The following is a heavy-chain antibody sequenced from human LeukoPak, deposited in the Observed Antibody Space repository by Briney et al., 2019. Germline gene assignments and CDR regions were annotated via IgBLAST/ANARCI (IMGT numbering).Heavy chain of an antibody. J-gene: IGHJ4*02. D-gene: IGHD5-24*01. Sequence: SETLSLTCAVSGGSISSGGYYWSWIRQHPGKGLEWIGYIYYSGSTYYNPSLKSRVTISVDTSKNQFSLKLSSVTAADTAVYYCTRVDEMATIYWGQGTLVTVSS. CDR2: IYYSGST. CDR3: TRVDEMATIY. V-gene: IGHV4-31*11. CDR1: GGSISSGGYY.